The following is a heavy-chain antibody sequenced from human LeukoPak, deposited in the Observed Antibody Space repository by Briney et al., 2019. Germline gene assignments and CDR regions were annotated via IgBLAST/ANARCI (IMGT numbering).Heavy chain of an antibody. Sequence: ERSLRLSCAASGFTFSSYGMHWVRQAPGKGLEWVAVISYDGSNKYYADPVKGRFTISRDNSKNTLYLQMNSLRVEDTAVYYCAKDVRALNNYGSGSSGFYWGQGTLVTVSS. CDR1: GFTFSSYG. V-gene: IGHV3-30*18. D-gene: IGHD3-10*01. CDR3: AKDVRALNNYGSGSSGFY. CDR2: ISYDGSNK. J-gene: IGHJ4*02.